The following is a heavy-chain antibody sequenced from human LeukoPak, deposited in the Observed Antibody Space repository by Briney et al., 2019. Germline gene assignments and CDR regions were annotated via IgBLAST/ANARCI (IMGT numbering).Heavy chain of an antibody. CDR2: VNHSGST. CDR1: GGSFSGYY. Sequence: SETLSLTCAVYGGSFSGYYWSWIRQPPGKGLEWIGEVNHSGSTNYNPSLKSRVTISVDTSKNQFSLKLSSVTAADTAVYYCARGTPGKSGSLPDYWGQGTLVTVSS. V-gene: IGHV4-34*01. J-gene: IGHJ4*02. D-gene: IGHD1-26*01. CDR3: ARGTPGKSGSLPDY.